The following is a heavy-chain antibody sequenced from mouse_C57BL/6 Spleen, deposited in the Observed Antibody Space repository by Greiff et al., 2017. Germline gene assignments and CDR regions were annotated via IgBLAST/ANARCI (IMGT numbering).Heavy chain of an antibody. D-gene: IGHD1-1*01. CDR2: INPNNGGT. CDR1: GYTFTDYY. CDR3: AMVYSYYFDY. J-gene: IGHJ2*01. V-gene: IGHV1-26*01. Sequence: EVQLQQSGPELVKPGASVKISCKASGYTFTDYYMNWVKQSHGKSLEWIGDINPNNGGTSYNQKFKGKDTWTVDKSSSTAYMELRSLTSDDSAVYYCAMVYSYYFDYWGQGTTLTVSS.